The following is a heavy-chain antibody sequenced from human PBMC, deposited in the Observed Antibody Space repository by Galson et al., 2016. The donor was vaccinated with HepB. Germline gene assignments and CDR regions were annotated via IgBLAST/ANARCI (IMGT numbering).Heavy chain of an antibody. CDR1: GGSISSSDW. V-gene: IGHV4-4*02. J-gene: IGHJ4*02. CDR3: ARDSGMVVD. CDR2: IYHSGNS. D-gene: IGHD2-8*01. Sequence: SETLSLTCGVSGGSISSSDWWTWVRQPPGKGLEWIGGIYHSGNSNYNPTLKSRVTISVDKSKNQFSLKLNSVAAADTAICYCARDSGMVVDWGQGTLVTVSS.